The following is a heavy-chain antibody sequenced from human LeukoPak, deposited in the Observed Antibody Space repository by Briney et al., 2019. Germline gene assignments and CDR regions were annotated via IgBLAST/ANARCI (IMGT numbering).Heavy chain of an antibody. V-gene: IGHV3-23*01. D-gene: IGHD6-13*01. J-gene: IGHJ4*02. CDR2: ISGDGVYI. Sequence: HPGGSLRLSCAASGFTFRNNAMTWVRQAPGEGLKWVAAISGDGVYIYYADSVRGRFTISRDNSRTALYLQMNYLTDEDTALYYCVKNLGQGAAYDSWGQGTLVTVSS. CDR1: GFTFRNNA. CDR3: VKNLGQGAAYDS.